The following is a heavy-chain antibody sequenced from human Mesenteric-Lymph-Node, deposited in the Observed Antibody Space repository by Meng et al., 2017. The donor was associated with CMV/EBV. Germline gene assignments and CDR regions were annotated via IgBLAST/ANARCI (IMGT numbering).Heavy chain of an antibody. CDR1: GYTFSSYA. V-gene: IGHV1-3*04. CDR3: ARTNNWGFDY. D-gene: IGHD3-16*01. CDR2: INIVEDKT. Sequence: QVPLVQSGAEVKKPGASVKVSCKASGYTFSSYAMHWVRQAPGQRLEWMGWINIVEDKTKTSQNFQGRVTLTRDTSANTAYMELSSLRSDDTAVYYCARTNNWGFDYWGQGTLVTVSS. J-gene: IGHJ4*02.